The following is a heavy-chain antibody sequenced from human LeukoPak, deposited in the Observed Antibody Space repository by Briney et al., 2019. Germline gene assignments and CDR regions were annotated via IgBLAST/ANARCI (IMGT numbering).Heavy chain of an antibody. CDR2: IYYSGST. J-gene: IGHJ3*02. CDR3: ARSGYDYPMDAFDI. D-gene: IGHD5-12*01. CDR1: GGSISSYY. Sequence: SQTLSLTCTVSGGSISSYYWSWIGQPPGKGLEWIGYIYYSGSTNYNPSLKSRVTISVDTSKNQFSLKMSSVTAAETAVNYWARSGYDYPMDAFDIWGQGTMFAVSS. V-gene: IGHV4-59*01.